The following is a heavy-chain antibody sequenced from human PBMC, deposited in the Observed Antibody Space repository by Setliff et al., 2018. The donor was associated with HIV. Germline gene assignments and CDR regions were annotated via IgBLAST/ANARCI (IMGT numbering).Heavy chain of an antibody. CDR1: GGSLSGYY. V-gene: IGHV4-34*01. D-gene: IGHD3-3*01. J-gene: IGHJ3*01. CDR2: INHSGST. Sequence: PSETLSLTCAVYGGSLSGYYWTWIRQPPGKGLEWIGEINHSGSTNYNPSLKSRVTIPIDTSKNQISLRLTSVTAADTAIYFCTRRSNLGSGYYKDHAFDLWGQGTMVTVSS. CDR3: TRRSNLGSGYYKDHAFDL.